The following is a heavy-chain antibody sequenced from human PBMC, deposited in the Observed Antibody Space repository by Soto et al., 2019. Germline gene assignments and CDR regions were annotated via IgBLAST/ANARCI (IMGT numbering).Heavy chain of an antibody. D-gene: IGHD2-21*02. CDR2: INAGNGNI. CDR1: GYTLSSYA. J-gene: IGHJ4*02. V-gene: IGHV1-3*01. CDR3: ARSIVVVTALDY. Sequence: GASVKVSCKASGYTLSSYAMHLVRQAPGQRLEWMGWINAGNGNIKYSQKFQGRVTITRDTSASTAYMELSSLRSEDTAVYYCARSIVVVTALDYWGQGTLVTVSS.